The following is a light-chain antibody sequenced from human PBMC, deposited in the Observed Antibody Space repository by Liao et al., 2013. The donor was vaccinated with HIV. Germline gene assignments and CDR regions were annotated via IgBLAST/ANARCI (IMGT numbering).Light chain of an antibody. CDR1: QLRYKF. CDR3: QAWDSSAYV. V-gene: IGLV3-1*01. Sequence: SYELTQPPSVSVSAGQTARIPCSGDQLRYKFTCWYQQKPGQSPVLVIYQDRKRPSGIPERFSGSNSGNTATLTISGTQAMDEADYYCQAWDSSAYVFGTGTKVTV. J-gene: IGLJ1*01. CDR2: QDR.